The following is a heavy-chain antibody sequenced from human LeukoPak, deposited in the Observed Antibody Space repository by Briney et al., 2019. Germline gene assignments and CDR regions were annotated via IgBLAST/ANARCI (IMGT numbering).Heavy chain of an antibody. D-gene: IGHD6-13*01. CDR2: ISGSGGST. Sequence: PGGSLRLSCAASGFTFSSYAMSWVRQAPGKELEWVSAISGSGGSTYYADSVKGRFTISRDNSKNTLYLQMNSLRAEDTAVYYCAKDQQYSSSWYWFDPWGQGTLVTVSS. CDR3: AKDQQYSSSWYWFDP. CDR1: GFTFSSYA. J-gene: IGHJ5*02. V-gene: IGHV3-23*01.